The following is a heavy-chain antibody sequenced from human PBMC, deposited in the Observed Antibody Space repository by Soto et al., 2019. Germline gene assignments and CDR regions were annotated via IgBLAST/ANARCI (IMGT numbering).Heavy chain of an antibody. D-gene: IGHD3-22*01. Sequence: GASVKVSCKASGGTFSSYAISWVRQAPGQGLEWMGGIIPIFGTANYAQKFQGRVTITADESTSTAYMELSSLRSEDTAVYYCARADEDDSSGYYYPFDYWGQGTLVTVSS. CDR1: GGTFSSYA. V-gene: IGHV1-69*13. CDR2: IIPIFGTA. CDR3: ARADEDDSSGYYYPFDY. J-gene: IGHJ4*02.